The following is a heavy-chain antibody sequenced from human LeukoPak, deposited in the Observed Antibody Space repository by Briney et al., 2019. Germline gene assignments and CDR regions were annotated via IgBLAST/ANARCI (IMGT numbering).Heavy chain of an antibody. D-gene: IGHD3-22*01. CDR1: GGSFSGYY. V-gene: IGHV4-4*07. Sequence: SETLSLTCAVYGGSFSGYYWSWIRQPAGKGLEWIGRIYTSGSTNYNPSLKSRVAMSVDTSKNQFSLKLSSVTAADTAVYYCARDRGYYDSSGGLDYWGQGTLVTVSS. J-gene: IGHJ4*02. CDR2: IYTSGST. CDR3: ARDRGYYDSSGGLDY.